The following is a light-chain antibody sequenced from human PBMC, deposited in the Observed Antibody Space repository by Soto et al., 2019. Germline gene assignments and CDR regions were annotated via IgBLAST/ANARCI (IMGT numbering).Light chain of an antibody. CDR2: EVH. J-gene: IGLJ2*01. CDR1: SSDVGTYDR. V-gene: IGLV2-18*02. CDR3: SSYAASTTLL. Sequence: QSALTQPPSVSGSPGQSVTISCIGTSSDVGTYDRVSWYQAPPGTAPKLIIYEVHYRPSGVPDRFSGSKSGNTASLTISGLQAEDEAAYYCSSYAASTTLLFGGGTKLTVL.